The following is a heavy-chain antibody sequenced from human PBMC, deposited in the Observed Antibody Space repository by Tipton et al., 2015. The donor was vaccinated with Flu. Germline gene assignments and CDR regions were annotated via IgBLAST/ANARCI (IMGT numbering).Heavy chain of an antibody. D-gene: IGHD5-12*01. CDR3: ARAIVANGY. J-gene: IGHJ4*02. CDR1: GFTLISYG. CDR2: ISAYNGNT. V-gene: IGHV1-18*01. Sequence: QLVQSGAEVKKPGASVKVSCKASGFTLISYGISWVRQAPGQGLEWMGWISAYNGNTNYAQNFQGRVTMTTDTSTSTTYMELRSLRSDVTAVYFCARAIVANGYWGQGTLVTVSS.